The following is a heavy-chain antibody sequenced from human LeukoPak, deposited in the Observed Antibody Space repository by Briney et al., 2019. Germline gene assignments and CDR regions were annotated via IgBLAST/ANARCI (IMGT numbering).Heavy chain of an antibody. V-gene: IGHV3-7*01. CDR2: IKQDGSEK. J-gene: IGHJ3*02. D-gene: IGHD6-13*01. CDR3: ARRVAIAVAWAFDI. Sequence: GGSLRLSCAASGFTFSSYWMSWVRQAPGKGLEWAANIKQDGSEKYYVDSVKGRFTISRDNAKNSLYLQMNSLRAEDTAVYYCARRVAIAVAWAFDIWGQGTMVTVSS. CDR1: GFTFSSYW.